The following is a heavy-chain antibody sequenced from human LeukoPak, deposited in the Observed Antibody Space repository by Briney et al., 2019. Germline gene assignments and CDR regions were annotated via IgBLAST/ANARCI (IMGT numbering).Heavy chain of an antibody. CDR1: GFTFSSYG. Sequence: GGSLRLSCAASGFTFSSYGMHWVRQAPGKGLEWVAVVWYDGSNKYYADSVEGRFTISRDNSKNTLYLQMNGLRAEDTAVYYCARDEIYYGSGSLGVDYWGQGTLVTVSS. CDR2: VWYDGSNK. V-gene: IGHV3-33*01. CDR3: ARDEIYYGSGSLGVDY. J-gene: IGHJ4*02. D-gene: IGHD3-10*01.